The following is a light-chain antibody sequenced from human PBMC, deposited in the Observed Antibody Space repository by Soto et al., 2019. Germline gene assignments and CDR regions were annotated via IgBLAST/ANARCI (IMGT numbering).Light chain of an antibody. CDR2: DVT. V-gene: IGLV2-8*01. CDR1: MRDVGAYNL. CDR3: GSYAGTKNFVV. Sequence: QSVLTQPASVSGSAGQSITISCSGTMRDVGAYNLVSWYQQHPGTAPKLVIYDVTKRPSGVPDRFSGSKSGNTASLTVSGLQAEDEADYFCGSYAGTKNFVVFGGGTKLTVL. J-gene: IGLJ2*01.